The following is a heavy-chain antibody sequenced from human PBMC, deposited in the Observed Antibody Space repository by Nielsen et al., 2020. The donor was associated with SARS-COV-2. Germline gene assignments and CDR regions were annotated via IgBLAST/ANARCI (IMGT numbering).Heavy chain of an antibody. J-gene: IGHJ4*02. V-gene: IGHV3-23*01. CDR2: ISGSGGST. Sequence: GESLKISCAASGFTFSSYAMSWVRQAPGKGLEWVSAISGSGGSTYYADSVKGRFTISRDNSKNTLYLQMNSLGAEDTAVYYCAKDSGWIQQYWGQGTLVTVSS. CDR1: GFTFSSYA. CDR3: AKDSGWIQQY. D-gene: IGHD5-18*01.